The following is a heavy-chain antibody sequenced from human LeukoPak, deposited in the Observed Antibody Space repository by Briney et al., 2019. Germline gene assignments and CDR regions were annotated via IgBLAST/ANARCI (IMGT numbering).Heavy chain of an antibody. V-gene: IGHV1-69*13. CDR3: ARGGYSGSYRRRAFDY. CDR2: IIPIFGTA. D-gene: IGHD1-26*01. J-gene: IGHJ4*02. CDR1: GGTFSSYA. Sequence: GASVKVSCKASGGTFSSYAISWVRQAPGQGLEWMGGIIPIFGTANYAQKFQGRVTITADESTSTAYMELSSLRSEDTAVYYCARGGYSGSYRRRAFDYWGQGTLVTVSS.